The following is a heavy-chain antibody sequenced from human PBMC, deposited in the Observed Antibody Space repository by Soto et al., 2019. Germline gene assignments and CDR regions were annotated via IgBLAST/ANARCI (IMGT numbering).Heavy chain of an antibody. CDR1: GFTFSSYA. Sequence: QVQLVESGGGVVQPGRSLRLSCAASGFTFSSYAMHWVRQAPGKGLEWVAVISYDGSNKYYADSVKGRFTISRDNSKNTMSLHMNNLRVKDTAVYYWASFSWGEDEAFDIWGQGTMVTVSS. J-gene: IGHJ3*02. CDR2: ISYDGSNK. V-gene: IGHV3-30*04. D-gene: IGHD3-16*01. CDR3: ASFSWGEDEAFDI.